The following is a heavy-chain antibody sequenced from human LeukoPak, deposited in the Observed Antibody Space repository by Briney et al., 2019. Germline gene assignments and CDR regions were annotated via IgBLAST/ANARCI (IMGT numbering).Heavy chain of an antibody. V-gene: IGHV3-23*01. D-gene: IGHD3-22*01. CDR3: AKEGLYDSSGSYFDY. J-gene: IGHJ4*02. Sequence: GGSLRLSCAASGFTFSSYAMSWVRQAPGKGLEWVSGISGSGSSTYYADSVKGRFTISRDNSRNTLYLQTKSLRAEDTAVYYCAKEGLYDSSGSYFDYWGQGTLVTVSS. CDR2: ISGSGSST. CDR1: GFTFSSYA.